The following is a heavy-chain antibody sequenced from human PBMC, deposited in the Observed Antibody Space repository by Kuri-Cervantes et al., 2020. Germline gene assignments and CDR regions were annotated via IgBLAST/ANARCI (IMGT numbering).Heavy chain of an antibody. CDR2: ISGSDNTI. J-gene: IGHJ4*02. D-gene: IGHD6-19*01. CDR3: AREFPGTAVAGTEGALDI. V-gene: IGHV3-11*04. Sequence: GGSLRLSCAASGFTFSDYYMNWIRQAPGKGLEWVSYISGSDNTISYADSVKGRFTISRDNAKNSLYLQMNSLRAEDTAVYYCAREFPGTAVAGTEGALDIWGQGTLVTVSS. CDR1: GFTFSDYY.